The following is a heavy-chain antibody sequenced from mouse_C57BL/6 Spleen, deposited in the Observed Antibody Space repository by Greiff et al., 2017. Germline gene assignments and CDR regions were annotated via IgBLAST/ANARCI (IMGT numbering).Heavy chain of an antibody. J-gene: IGHJ2*01. CDR1: GYTFTEYT. CDR3: ARHEGYDYDSRYYFDY. V-gene: IGHV1-62-2*01. D-gene: IGHD2-4*01. Sequence: QVQLQQSGAELVKPGASVKLSCKASGYTFTEYTIHWVKQRSGQGLEWIGWFYPGSGSIKYNEKFKDKDTLTADKSSSTAYMELSRLTSEDSAVYFCARHEGYDYDSRYYFDYWGQGTTLTVSS. CDR2: FYPGSGSI.